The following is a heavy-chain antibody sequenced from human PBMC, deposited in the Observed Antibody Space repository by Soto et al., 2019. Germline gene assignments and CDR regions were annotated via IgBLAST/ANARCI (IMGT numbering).Heavy chain of an antibody. CDR2: INGGAGPT. V-gene: IGHV3-23*01. J-gene: IGHJ4*02. CDR1: GFNFNPYT. Sequence: VQLLESGGDLVQPGGSLRLSCAASGFNFNPYTMSWVRHVPGKGLEWVSGINGGAGPTYYADSVKGRFTISRDNSRNTLYLQMSSLRAEDTAIYYCAKDMRPDGVLDLDFWGQGTLVTVSA. D-gene: IGHD4-17*01. CDR3: AKDMRPDGVLDLDF.